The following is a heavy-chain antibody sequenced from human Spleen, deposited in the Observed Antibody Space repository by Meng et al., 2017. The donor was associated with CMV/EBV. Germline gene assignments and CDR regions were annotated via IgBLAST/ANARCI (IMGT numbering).Heavy chain of an antibody. CDR3: ASCIAARARGWFDP. CDR2: INPNSGGT. V-gene: IGHV1-2*02. CDR1: GYTFTGYY. J-gene: IGHJ5*02. D-gene: IGHD6-6*01. Sequence: QVAVGQAEGEGNRPGASVKVSCKASGYTFTGYYMHWVRQAPGQGFEWMGWINPNSGGTNYAQKFQGRVTMTRDTSINTAYMELSRLRSDDTAVYYCASCIAARARGWFDPWGQGTLVTVSS.